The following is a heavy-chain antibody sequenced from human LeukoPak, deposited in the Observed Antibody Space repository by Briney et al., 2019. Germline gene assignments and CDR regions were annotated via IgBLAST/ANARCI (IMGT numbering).Heavy chain of an antibody. CDR2: ISSSSSYI. CDR3: ARDWYTAERWTIYYSYYIDV. V-gene: IGHV3-21*01. Sequence: KSGGSLRLSCAASGFTFSSYGMSWVRQAPGKGLEWVSSISSSSSYIYYADSVKGRFTISRDNAKNSLYLQMNSLRAEDTAVYYCARDWYTAERWTIYYSYYIDVWGKGTTVTVSS. CDR1: GFTFSSYG. D-gene: IGHD4-23*01. J-gene: IGHJ6*03.